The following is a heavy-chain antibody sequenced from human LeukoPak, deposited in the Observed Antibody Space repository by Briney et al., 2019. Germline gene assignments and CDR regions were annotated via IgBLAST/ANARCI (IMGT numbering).Heavy chain of an antibody. D-gene: IGHD3-16*02. CDR3: TTEYDYVWGSYRYILSLDY. Sequence: PGGSLRLSCAASGFTFGNAWMSWVRQAPGKGLEWVGRIKSKTDGGTTDYAAPVKGRFTISRDDSKNTLYLQMNSLRTEDTAVYYCTTEYDYVWGSYRYILSLDYWGQGTLVTVSS. CDR1: GFTFGNAW. J-gene: IGHJ4*02. CDR2: IKSKTDGGTT. V-gene: IGHV3-15*01.